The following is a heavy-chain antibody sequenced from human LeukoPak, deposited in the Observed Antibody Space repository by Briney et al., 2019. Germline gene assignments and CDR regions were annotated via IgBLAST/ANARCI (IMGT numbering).Heavy chain of an antibody. D-gene: IGHD2-15*01. CDR3: ARSGAQLKTAFDY. J-gene: IGHJ4*02. CDR1: GGSISSSNW. CDR2: IYHSGST. V-gene: IGHV4-4*02. Sequence: SGTLSLTCAVSGGSISSSNWWSWVRQPPGKGLEWIGEIYHSGSTNYNPFLKSRVTIPVDKSKNQFSLKLSSVTAADTAVYYCARSGAQLKTAFDYWGQGTLVTVSS.